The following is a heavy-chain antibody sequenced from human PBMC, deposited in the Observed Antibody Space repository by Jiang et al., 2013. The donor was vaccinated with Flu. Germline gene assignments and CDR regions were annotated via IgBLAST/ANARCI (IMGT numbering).Heavy chain of an antibody. Sequence: VQLLESGGGVVQPGRSLRLSCAASGFTFSSYGMHWVRQAPGKGLEWVAVISYDGSNKYYADSVKGRFTISRDNSKNTLYLQMNSLRAEDTAVYYCAKSSNYAVGESWGDYYYYGMDVWGQGTTVTVSS. V-gene: IGHV3-30*18. D-gene: IGHD4-11*01. CDR3: AKSSNYAVGESWGDYYYYGMDV. J-gene: IGHJ6*02. CDR2: ISYDGSNK. CDR1: GFTFSSYG.